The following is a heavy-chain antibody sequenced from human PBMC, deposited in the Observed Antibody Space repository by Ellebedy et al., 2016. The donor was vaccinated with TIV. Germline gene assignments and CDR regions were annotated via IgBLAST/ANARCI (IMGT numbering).Heavy chain of an antibody. Sequence: SETLSLTCTVSSGSINNYFWNWVRQPPGKGLEWIGYVYHDGSTNYNPSLKSRVTILVDASKNQFSLKLSSVTAADTAVYFCARHDPRYYESSGFYYGGWFDPWGQGTLVTVSS. CDR2: VYHDGST. V-gene: IGHV4-59*08. J-gene: IGHJ5*02. D-gene: IGHD3-22*01. CDR3: ARHDPRYYESSGFYYGGWFDP. CDR1: SGSINNYF.